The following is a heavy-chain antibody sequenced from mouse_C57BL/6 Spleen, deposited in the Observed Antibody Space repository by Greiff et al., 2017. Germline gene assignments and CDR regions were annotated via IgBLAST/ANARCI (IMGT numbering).Heavy chain of an antibody. V-gene: IGHV5-15*01. Sequence: EVQRVESGGGLVQPGGSLKLSCAASGFTFSDYGMAWVRQAPRKGREWVAFISTLAYSINYADTVTGRFTISRENAKNTLYLEMSSLRSEDTAMYDCAIHVKGGCNNAMDYWGQGTTVTVSS. CDR2: ISTLAYSI. CDR1: GFTFSDYG. D-gene: IGHD3-3*01. J-gene: IGHJ4*01. CDR3: AIHVKGGCNNAMDY.